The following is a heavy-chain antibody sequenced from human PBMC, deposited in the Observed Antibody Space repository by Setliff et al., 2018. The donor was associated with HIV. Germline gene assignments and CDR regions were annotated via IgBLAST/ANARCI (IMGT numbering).Heavy chain of an antibody. CDR3: ARGRSRYYYDGSGYYVDY. D-gene: IGHD3-22*01. V-gene: IGHV4-59*01. J-gene: IGHJ4*02. CDR1: GGSISSYY. CDR2: IYYSGST. Sequence: ETLSLTCTVSGGSISSYYWSWIRQPPGKGLEWIGYIYYSGSTNYNPSLKSRVTILVDSSKNQLSLKLSSVTAADTAVYYCARGRSRYYYDGSGYYVDYWGQGTLVTVSS.